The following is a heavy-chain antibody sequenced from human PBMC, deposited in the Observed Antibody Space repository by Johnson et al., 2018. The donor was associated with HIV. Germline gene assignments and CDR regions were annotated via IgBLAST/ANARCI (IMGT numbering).Heavy chain of an antibody. J-gene: IGHJ3*02. V-gene: IGHV3-30-3*01. CDR1: GFTFSSYA. CDR2: ISYDGSNK. D-gene: IGHD1-26*01. Sequence: QVQLVESGGGVVQPGRSLRLSCAASGFTFSSYAMHWVRQAPGKGLEWVAVISYDGSNKYYADSVTGRFTISRDNSKNTLYLQMNSLRAEDTAVYYCARDRGWELLLGAFDIWGQGTMVTVSS. CDR3: ARDRGWELLLGAFDI.